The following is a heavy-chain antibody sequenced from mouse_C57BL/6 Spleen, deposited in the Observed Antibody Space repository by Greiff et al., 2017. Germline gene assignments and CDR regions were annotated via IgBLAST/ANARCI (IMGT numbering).Heavy chain of an antibody. D-gene: IGHD1-1*01. CDR3: ARDYGSRYPDYEV. J-gene: IGHJ1*03. V-gene: IGHV1-59*01. Sequence: QVQLRQPGAELVRPGTSVKLSCKASGYTFTSYWMHWVKQRPGQGLEWIGVIDPSDSYTNYNQKFKGKATLTVDTSSSTAYMQLSSLTSEDSAVYDCARDYGSRYPDYEVWGTGTTVTVSS. CDR2: IDPSDSYT. CDR1: GYTFTSYW.